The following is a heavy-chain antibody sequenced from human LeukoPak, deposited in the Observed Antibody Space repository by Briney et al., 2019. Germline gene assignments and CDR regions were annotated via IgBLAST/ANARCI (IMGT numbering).Heavy chain of an antibody. J-gene: IGHJ4*02. D-gene: IGHD5-18*01. CDR1: GYTFTSYD. Sequence: ASVKVSCKASGYTFTSYDINWVRQATGQGLEWMGWMNPNSANTGYAQKFQGRVIMTRNTSISTAYMELSSLRSEDTAVYYCARLYSYGLEDYWGQGTLVTVSS. CDR2: MNPNSANT. CDR3: ARLYSYGLEDY. V-gene: IGHV1-8*01.